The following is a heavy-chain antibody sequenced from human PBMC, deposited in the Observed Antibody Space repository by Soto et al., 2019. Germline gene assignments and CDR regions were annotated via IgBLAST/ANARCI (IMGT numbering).Heavy chain of an antibody. CDR1: GYTFTGYY. CDR2: INPNSGGT. CDR3: AREYSSSSAQDY. D-gene: IGHD6-6*01. Sequence: GASVKVSCKASGYTFTGYYMHWVRQAPGQGLEWMGWINPNSGGTNYAQKFQGRVTMTRDTSISTAYMELSRLRSDDTAVYYYAREYSSSSAQDYWGQGTLVTVSS. J-gene: IGHJ4*02. V-gene: IGHV1-2*02.